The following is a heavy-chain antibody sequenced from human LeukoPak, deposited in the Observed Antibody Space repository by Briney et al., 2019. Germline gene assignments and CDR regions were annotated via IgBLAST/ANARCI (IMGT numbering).Heavy chain of an antibody. CDR3: AKDRGVGATTPAGGDY. J-gene: IGHJ4*02. CDR1: GITFSSYA. D-gene: IGHD1-26*01. Sequence: GGSLRLSCVASGITFSSYAMSWVRQAPGKGLEWVSAISGSGGSTYYADSVKGRFTISRDNSKNTLYLQMNSLRAEDTAVYYCAKDRGVGATTPAGGDYWGQGTLVTVSS. CDR2: ISGSGGST. V-gene: IGHV3-23*01.